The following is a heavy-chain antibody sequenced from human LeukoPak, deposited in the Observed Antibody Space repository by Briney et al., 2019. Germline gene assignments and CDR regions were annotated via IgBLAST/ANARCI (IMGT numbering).Heavy chain of an antibody. D-gene: IGHD6-13*01. J-gene: IGHJ6*03. Sequence: RPSETLSLTCAVYGGSFSGYYWSWIRQPPGKGLEWIGEINHSGSTNYNPSLKSRVTISVDTSKNHFSLELSSATAADTAVYFCARGRVSSSTWYSTYYYYFYMDAWGKGTTVTVSS. CDR1: GGSFSGYY. CDR3: ARGRVSSSTWYSTYYYYFYMDA. CDR2: INHSGST. V-gene: IGHV4-34*01.